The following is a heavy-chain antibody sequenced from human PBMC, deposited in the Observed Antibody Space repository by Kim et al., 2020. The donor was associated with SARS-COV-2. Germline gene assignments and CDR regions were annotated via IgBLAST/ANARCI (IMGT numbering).Heavy chain of an antibody. CDR3: ARRIAAAGTRNYYYYGMDV. D-gene: IGHD6-13*01. Sequence: GESLKISCKGSGYSFTSYWISWVRQMPGKGLEWMGRIDPSDSYTNYSPSFQGHVTISADKSISTAYLQWSSLKASDTAMYYCARRIAAAGTRNYYYYGMDVWGQGTTVTVSS. V-gene: IGHV5-10-1*01. CDR2: IDPSDSYT. J-gene: IGHJ6*02. CDR1: GYSFTSYW.